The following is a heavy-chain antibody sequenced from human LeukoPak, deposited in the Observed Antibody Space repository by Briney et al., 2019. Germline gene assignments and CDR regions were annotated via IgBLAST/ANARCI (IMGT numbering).Heavy chain of an antibody. Sequence: GGSLRLSCAASGFTFSSYEMNWVRQAPGKGLEWVSYISTTGSSIYYADSVKGRFTISRDNVKNLLYLQMNSLRAEDTAVCYCARVQRGIAVALDYWGQGTLATVSS. D-gene: IGHD6-19*01. V-gene: IGHV3-48*03. J-gene: IGHJ4*02. CDR1: GFTFSSYE. CDR2: ISTTGSSI. CDR3: ARVQRGIAVALDY.